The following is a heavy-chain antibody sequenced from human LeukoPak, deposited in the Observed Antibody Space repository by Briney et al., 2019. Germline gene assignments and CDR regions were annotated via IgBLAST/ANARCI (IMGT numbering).Heavy chain of an antibody. J-gene: IGHJ4*02. CDR1: GFTFSSYS. D-gene: IGHD5-24*01. Sequence: PGGSLRLSCAASGFTFSSYSMNWVRQAPGKGLEWVSSISSTSSYIYYADSVKGRFTISRDNAKTSLFLQLNSLRAEDTAVYYCARASGYNFSFDYWGQGALVTVSS. CDR2: ISSTSSYI. CDR3: ARASGYNFSFDY. V-gene: IGHV3-21*01.